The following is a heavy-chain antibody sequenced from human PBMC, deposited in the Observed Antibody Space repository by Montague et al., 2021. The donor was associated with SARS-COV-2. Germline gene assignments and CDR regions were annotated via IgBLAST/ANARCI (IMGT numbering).Heavy chain of an antibody. V-gene: IGHV2-5*02. CDR1: GFSLNTDGVG. Sequence: PALVKPTQTLTLTCVFSGFSLNTDGVGVAWIRRPPGKALEWLALIYWDDDQRYSPSLKTRLTITKDTSKNRVVLTMTNLDPVDTATYYCARTYDFYRAKASDYWGQGTMLTVSS. CDR2: IYWDDDQ. CDR3: ARTYDFYRAKASDY. D-gene: IGHD3-3*01. J-gene: IGHJ3*01.